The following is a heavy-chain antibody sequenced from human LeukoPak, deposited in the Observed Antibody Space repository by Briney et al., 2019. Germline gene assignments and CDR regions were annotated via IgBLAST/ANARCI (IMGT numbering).Heavy chain of an antibody. CDR1: GGSISSYY. CDR2: IYYSGST. V-gene: IGHV4-59*12. CDR3: ARGVATITRYFDY. J-gene: IGHJ4*02. D-gene: IGHD5-24*01. Sequence: SETLSLTCTVSGGSISSYYWSWIRQPPGKGLEWIGYIYYSGSTNYNPSFKSRVTISVDTSKNQFSLKLSSVTAADTAVYYCARGVATITRYFDYWGQGTLVTVSS.